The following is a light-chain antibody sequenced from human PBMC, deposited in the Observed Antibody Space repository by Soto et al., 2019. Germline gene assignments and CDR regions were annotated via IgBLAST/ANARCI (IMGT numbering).Light chain of an antibody. CDR2: GIS. CDR1: QSVTSNY. CDR3: QQYTDWPLT. Sequence: MTQSPATLSVSPGGRSTLSCRSIQSVTSNYLAWYQQKTGQAPMLLIYGISTRATGVPDRLSGSGSGTDFTITISRLEPEDFAVYYCQQYTDWPLTFGQVTKVDIK. J-gene: IGKJ1*01. V-gene: IGKV3-20*01.